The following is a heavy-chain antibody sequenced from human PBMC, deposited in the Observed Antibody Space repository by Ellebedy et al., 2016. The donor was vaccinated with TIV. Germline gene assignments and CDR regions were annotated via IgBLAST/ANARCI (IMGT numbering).Heavy chain of an antibody. CDR2: INPKSGGT. CDR1: GYTFTGYY. V-gene: IGHV1-2*04. CDR3: ARIRSGSSDFDY. D-gene: IGHD6-6*01. Sequence: ASVKVSCKASGYTFTGYYLHWVRQAPGQGLEWMGWINPKSGGTSYAQKFQDWVTMTRDTSVSTAYMELRRLRSDDTAVYYCARIRSGSSDFDYWGQGTLVTVSS. J-gene: IGHJ4*02.